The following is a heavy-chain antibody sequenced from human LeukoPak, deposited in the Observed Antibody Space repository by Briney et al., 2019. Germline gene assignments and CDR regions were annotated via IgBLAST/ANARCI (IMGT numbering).Heavy chain of an antibody. Sequence: GGSLRLSCAASGFTVSYNYMTWVRQAPGKGLEWGSDIYKGGSTYYAASVKGRLTISRDNSENTLYLQMNSLRAEDTAVYYCARGGAGLAVAIIDYWGQGTLVTVSS. CDR1: GFTVSYNY. CDR3: ARGGAGLAVAIIDY. V-gene: IGHV3-66*01. D-gene: IGHD6-19*01. J-gene: IGHJ4*02. CDR2: IYKGGST.